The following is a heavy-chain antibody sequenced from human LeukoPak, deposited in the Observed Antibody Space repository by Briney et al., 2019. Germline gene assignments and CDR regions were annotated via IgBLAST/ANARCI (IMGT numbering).Heavy chain of an antibody. Sequence: GGSLRLSCAASEFTFNTYTMNWVRHAPRRGREWVSSVSSSSNYIFYADSVKRRFTLSRHNAKNSLYLQMNSLRAEDTAVYYCARSGGYDKLDYWGQGTLVTVSS. D-gene: IGHD5-12*01. J-gene: IGHJ4*02. CDR1: EFTFNTYT. CDR3: ARSGGYDKLDY. CDR2: VSSSSNYI. V-gene: IGHV3-21*01.